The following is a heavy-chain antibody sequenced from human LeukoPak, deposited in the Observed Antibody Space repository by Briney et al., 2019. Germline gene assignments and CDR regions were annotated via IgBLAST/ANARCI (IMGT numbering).Heavy chain of an antibody. Sequence: GRSLRLSYKASGFTFGDYAMSWVRQAPGKGLEWVGSIRNKASGGTTDYAASVRGRFTISRDDSKSIAYLQMDSLKSEDTAVYYCTRECCDWDVNFDHWGQGTLVTVSS. J-gene: IGHJ4*02. V-gene: IGHV3-49*04. CDR2: IRNKASGGTT. CDR3: TRECCDWDVNFDH. CDR1: GFTFGDYA. D-gene: IGHD2-21*02.